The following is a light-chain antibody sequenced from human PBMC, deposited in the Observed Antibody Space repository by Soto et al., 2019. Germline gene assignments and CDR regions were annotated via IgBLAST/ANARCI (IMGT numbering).Light chain of an antibody. CDR3: QQYTNTNNPWM. Sequence: DITMTQSPSTLSASVGDRVTITCRASQTISTWMAWYQQKPGKAPKLLVYDASTLQSGVASRFSGSGSGTEFTLIISGLQPGDSATYYYQQYTNTNNPWMFGQGTKVDI. CDR1: QTISTW. J-gene: IGKJ1*01. V-gene: IGKV1-5*01. CDR2: DAS.